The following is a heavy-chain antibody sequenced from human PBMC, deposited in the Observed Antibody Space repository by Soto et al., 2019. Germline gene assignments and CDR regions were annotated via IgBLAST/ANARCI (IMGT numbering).Heavy chain of an antibody. CDR1: GGSISSYY. CDR2: IYYSGST. V-gene: IGHV4-59*01. D-gene: IGHD3-22*01. J-gene: IGHJ4*02. Sequence: SETLSLTCTVSGGSISSYYWSWIRQPPGKGLEWIGYIYYSGSTNYNPSLKSRVTISVDTSKNQFSLKLSSVTAADTAVYYCASFDYYDSSGYSGSFDYWGQGTLVTVSS. CDR3: ASFDYYDSSGYSGSFDY.